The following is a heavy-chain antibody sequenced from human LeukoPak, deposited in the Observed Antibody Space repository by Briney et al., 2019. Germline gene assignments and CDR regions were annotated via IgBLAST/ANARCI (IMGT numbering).Heavy chain of an antibody. J-gene: IGHJ4*02. D-gene: IGHD3-22*01. CDR3: ASQDASIYSESSTSPTYSD. CDR2: IIPIFDSA. V-gene: IGHV1-69*05. Sequence: SVKVSCKASGGTFTNYAFNWVRQAPGQGLEWMGRIIPIFDSAHYAQRFQGRITITTDESSTTAYMTLSSLTSHDTAVYYCASQDASIYSESSTSPTYSDWGQGTLVTVSS. CDR1: GGTFTNYA.